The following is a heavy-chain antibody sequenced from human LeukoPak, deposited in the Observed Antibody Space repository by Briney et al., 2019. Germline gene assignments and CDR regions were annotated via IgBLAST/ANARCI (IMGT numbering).Heavy chain of an antibody. CDR1: GGSISGTYY. Sequence: SETLSLTCTVSGGSISGTYYWSWIRQPPGKGLEWIGEINHSGSTNYNPSLKSRVTISVDTSKNQFSLKLSSVTAADTAVYYCASEGRSGSYSDWGQGTLVTVSS. J-gene: IGHJ4*02. CDR3: ASEGRSGSYSD. D-gene: IGHD3-10*01. V-gene: IGHV4-34*01. CDR2: INHSGST.